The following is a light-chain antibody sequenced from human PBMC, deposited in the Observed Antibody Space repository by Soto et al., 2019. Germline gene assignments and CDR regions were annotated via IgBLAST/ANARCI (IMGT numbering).Light chain of an antibody. CDR2: GAS. CDR3: QQYASSPLT. J-gene: IGKJ4*01. Sequence: EIVLTQSPGTLSLSPGERATLSCRASQSVTSSYLAWYQQKPGQAPRLLIHGASSRATAIPDRFSGSRSGRDFTLTISRLEPEDFAVHYCQQYASSPLTFGGGTKVEIK. CDR1: QSVTSSY. V-gene: IGKV3-20*01.